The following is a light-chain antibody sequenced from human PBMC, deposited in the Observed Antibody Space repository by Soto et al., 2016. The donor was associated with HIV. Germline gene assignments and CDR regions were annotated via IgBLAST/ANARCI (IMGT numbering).Light chain of an antibody. Sequence: SYELTQPSSVSVSPGQTARITCSGDVLAKKYVRWYQQKPGQAPSLVSYQDSERPSGIPERFSGSQLRDNSHLDHQRAQVEDEADFYCYSAADKNVIFGGGTKLTVL. J-gene: IGLJ2*01. CDR3: YSAADKNVI. CDR1: VLAKKY. CDR2: QDS. V-gene: IGLV3-27*01.